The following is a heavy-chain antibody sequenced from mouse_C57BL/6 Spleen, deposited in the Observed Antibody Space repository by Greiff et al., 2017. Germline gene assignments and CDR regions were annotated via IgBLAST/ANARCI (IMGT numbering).Heavy chain of an antibody. D-gene: IGHD1-1*01. V-gene: IGHV1-53*01. J-gene: IGHJ2*01. CDR3: ARDTTVVPGYYFDY. Sequence: QVQLQQPGTELVKPGASVKLSCKASGYTFTSYWMHWVKQRPGQGLEWIGNINPSNGGTNYNEKFKSKDTLTVDKSSSTAYMQLSSLTSEDSAVYYCARDTTVVPGYYFDYWGQGTTLTVSS. CDR1: GYTFTSYW. CDR2: INPSNGGT.